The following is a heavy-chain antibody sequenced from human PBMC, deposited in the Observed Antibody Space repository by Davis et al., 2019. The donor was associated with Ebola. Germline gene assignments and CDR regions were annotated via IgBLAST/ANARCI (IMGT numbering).Heavy chain of an antibody. D-gene: IGHD6-6*01. J-gene: IGHJ4*02. CDR2: INSDGSTT. CDR1: GFTFRNYW. Sequence: GESLKISCAASGFTFRNYWMHWVRQAPGKGLVWVSRINSDGSTTNYADSVKGRFTISRDNAKNSVYLQMNSLRVEDTAVYYCASSKASRLDNWGQGTLVTVSS. CDR3: ASSKASRLDN. V-gene: IGHV3-74*01.